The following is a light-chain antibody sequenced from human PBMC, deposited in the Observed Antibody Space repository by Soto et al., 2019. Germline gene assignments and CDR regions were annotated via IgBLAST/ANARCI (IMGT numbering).Light chain of an antibody. CDR2: KAS. V-gene: IGKV1-5*03. J-gene: IGKJ4*01. CDR3: QQYDSFSLT. CDR1: QSISSW. Sequence: DNRMIQSPSTVSASVGDRVTITCRASQSISSWLAWYQQKPGKAPKLLIYKASSLESGVPSRFSGSGSGTQFTLTISSLQPDDVATYYCQQYDSFSLTFGGGTKVEIK.